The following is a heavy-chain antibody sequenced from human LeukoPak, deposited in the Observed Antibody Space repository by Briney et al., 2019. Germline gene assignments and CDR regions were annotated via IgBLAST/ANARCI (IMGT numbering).Heavy chain of an antibody. CDR3: VRGGPSTWF. D-gene: IGHD3-22*01. V-gene: IGHV3-30-3*01. J-gene: IGHJ4*02. Sequence: GGSVRLSCAASGFTFSSYAMHWVRQAPGKGLEWVAVISYDGSNKYYADSVKGRFTISRDDAKNMLFLQMNSLRGEDTAVYHCVRGGPSTWFWGQGTLVTVSS. CDR1: GFTFSSYA. CDR2: ISYDGSNK.